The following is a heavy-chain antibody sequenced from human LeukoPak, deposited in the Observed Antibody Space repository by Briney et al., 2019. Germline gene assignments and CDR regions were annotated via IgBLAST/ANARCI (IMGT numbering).Heavy chain of an antibody. J-gene: IGHJ6*02. CDR3: ARELPPYDILTGYSNYYGMDV. Sequence: GGSLRLSCAAPGFTVSSNYMSWVRQAPGRGLEWVSVIYSGGRTYYADSVKGRFTISRDNSKNTLYLQMNSLRAEDTAVYYCARELPPYDILTGYSNYYGMDVWGQGTTVTVSS. V-gene: IGHV3-66*01. CDR2: IYSGGRT. D-gene: IGHD3-9*01. CDR1: GFTVSSNY.